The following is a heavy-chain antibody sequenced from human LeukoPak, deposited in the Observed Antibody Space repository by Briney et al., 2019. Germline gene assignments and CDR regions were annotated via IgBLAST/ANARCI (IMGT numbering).Heavy chain of an antibody. V-gene: IGHV1-8*01. CDR2: MNFNRGNT. J-gene: IGHJ3*02. Sequence: RASVKVSCKASGYTFPNYDINWVRQATGQGLEWMGWMNFNRGNTGYAQKFQGSVTMTRNTAISTVYMELSSLKSEDTSIYYCAKVGLGNTAIHIWGQGTMVTVSS. CDR3: AKVGLGNTAIHI. CDR1: GYTFPNYD. D-gene: IGHD5-18*01.